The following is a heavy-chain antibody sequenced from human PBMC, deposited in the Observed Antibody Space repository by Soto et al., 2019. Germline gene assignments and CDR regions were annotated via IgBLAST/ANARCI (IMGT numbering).Heavy chain of an antibody. CDR2: IYYSGST. CDR1: GGSVSSGSYY. CDR3: ARDSGVLWFGVIWFDP. D-gene: IGHD3-10*01. Sequence: SETLSLTCTVSGGSVSSGSYYWSWIRQPPGKGLEWIGYIYYSGSTNYNPSLKSRVTIPVDTSKNQFSLKLSSVTAADTAVYYCARDSGVLWFGVIWFDPWGQGTLVTVSS. V-gene: IGHV4-61*01. J-gene: IGHJ5*02.